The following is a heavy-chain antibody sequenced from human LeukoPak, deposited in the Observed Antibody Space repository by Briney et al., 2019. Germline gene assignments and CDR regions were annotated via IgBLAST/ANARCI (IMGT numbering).Heavy chain of an antibody. CDR2: IFYDGTT. V-gene: IGHV4-39*01. D-gene: IGHD6-19*01. CDR3: ARRVVAGTTVDF. Sequence: PSETLSLTCTVSGGSISSPNSYWGWIRQPPGKGLEWIGSIFYDGTTYYNLSLKSRVIISVDTSKSQFSLTLRSVTAADTAVYYCARRVVAGTTVDFWGQGNLVTVSS. J-gene: IGHJ4*02. CDR1: GGSISSPNSY.